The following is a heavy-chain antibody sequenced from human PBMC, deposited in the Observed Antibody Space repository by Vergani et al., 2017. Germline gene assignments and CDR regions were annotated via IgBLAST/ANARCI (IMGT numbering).Heavy chain of an antibody. J-gene: IGHJ6*02. Sequence: QVQLVQSGAEVKKPGASVKVSCKASGYTFTGYYMHWVRQAPGQGLEWMGWINPNSGGTNYAQKFQGRVTMTRDTSISTAYMELSRLRSDDTAVYYCARPPRRNYYGSGSPYYYYGMDVWGQGTTVTVSS. CDR2: INPNSGGT. V-gene: IGHV1-2*02. CDR3: ARPPRRNYYGSGSPYYYYGMDV. D-gene: IGHD3-10*01. CDR1: GYTFTGYY.